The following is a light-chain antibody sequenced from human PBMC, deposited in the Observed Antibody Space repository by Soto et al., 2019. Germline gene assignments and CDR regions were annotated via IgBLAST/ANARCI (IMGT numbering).Light chain of an antibody. CDR1: AVSYQL. CDR2: NVT. J-gene: IGLJ1*01. V-gene: IGLV2-23*02. Sequence: QSALTQPASVSGSPGQSITISCSGTAVSYQLVSWYQQQPGKAPKLILYNVTRRPSGVSNRFSGFKSGTTASLKITGLQAEDEADYYCCSFVGVTNDVFGNGTKLTVI. CDR3: CSFVGVTNDV.